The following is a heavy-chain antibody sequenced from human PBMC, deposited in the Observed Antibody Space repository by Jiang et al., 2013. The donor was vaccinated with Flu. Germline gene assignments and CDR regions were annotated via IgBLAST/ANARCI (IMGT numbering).Heavy chain of an antibody. Sequence: KPSETLSLTCTVSGYSITSTYYWGWIRQPPGKGLEWIGSVYHSGITYYNPSLKSRVTTSVDTSKNRFSLKLTSMTAADTAVYYCVRSPDNYGPGDYWGQGTLVTVSS. J-gene: IGHJ4*02. CDR3: VRSPDNYGPGDY. CDR1: GYSITSTYY. D-gene: IGHD5-18*01. CDR2: VYHSGIT. V-gene: IGHV4-38-2*02.